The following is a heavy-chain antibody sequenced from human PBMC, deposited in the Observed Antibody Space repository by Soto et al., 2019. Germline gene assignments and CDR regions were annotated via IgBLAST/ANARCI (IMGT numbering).Heavy chain of an antibody. CDR1: GFTFSSFG. V-gene: IGHV3-48*02. J-gene: IGHJ3*01. CDR3: ARDVADFLTGLSDAFDL. Sequence: EVQLVESGGGLVQPGGSLRLSCAASGFTFSSFGMNWVRQAPGMGLEWVSYIGSSSSPIYYADSVKGRFTISRDNAKNSLYLQMNSLRDDDTALYYCARDVADFLTGLSDAFDLWGQGTMVTVSS. D-gene: IGHD3-9*01. CDR2: IGSSSSPI.